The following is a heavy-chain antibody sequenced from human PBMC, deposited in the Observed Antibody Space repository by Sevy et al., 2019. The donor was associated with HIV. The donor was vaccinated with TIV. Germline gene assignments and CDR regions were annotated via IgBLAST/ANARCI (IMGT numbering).Heavy chain of an antibody. D-gene: IGHD1-26*01. V-gene: IGHV3-33*01. CDR3: ARDLEEWELRYLGY. CDR2: IRYDGKNA. Sequence: GGSLRRSCAATGFTFSSFGMYWARQAPGEGLEWVAIIRYDGKNALYADSVKGRFTISRDNSKNTLYLQVNSLRAEDTAVYYCARDLEEWELRYLGYWGQRTLATVSS. CDR1: GFTFSSFG. J-gene: IGHJ4*02.